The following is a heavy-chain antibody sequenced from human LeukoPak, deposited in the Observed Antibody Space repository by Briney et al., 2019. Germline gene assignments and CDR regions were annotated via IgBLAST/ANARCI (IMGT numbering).Heavy chain of an antibody. CDR3: ARVNGGDFHYYYYYMDV. CDR2: IYTSGST. Sequence: SETLSLTCTVSGGSISSYYWSWIRQPAGKGLEWIGRIYTSGSTNYNPSLKSRVTMSVDTSKNQFSLKLSSVTAADTAVYYCARVNGGDFHYYYYYMDVWGKGTTVTVSS. J-gene: IGHJ6*03. D-gene: IGHD2-21*01. V-gene: IGHV4-4*07. CDR1: GGSISSYY.